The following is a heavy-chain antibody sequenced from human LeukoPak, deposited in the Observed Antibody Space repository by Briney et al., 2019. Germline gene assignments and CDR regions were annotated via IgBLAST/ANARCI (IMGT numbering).Heavy chain of an antibody. CDR1: V. CDR2: ISYDGSNK. J-gene: IGHJ4*02. CDR3: AKDRLRYFDWLLQDLDY. V-gene: IGHV3-30*04. D-gene: IGHD3-9*01. Sequence: GGSLRLSCAASVHWVRQAPGKGLEWVAVISYDGSNKYYADSVKGRFTISRDNSKNTLYLQMNSLRAEDTAVYYCAKDRLRYFDWLLQDLDYWGQGTLVTVSS.